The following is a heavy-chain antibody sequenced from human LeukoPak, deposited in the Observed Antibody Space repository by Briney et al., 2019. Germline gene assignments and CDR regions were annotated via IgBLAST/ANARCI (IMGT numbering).Heavy chain of an antibody. V-gene: IGHV5-51*01. CDR3: ARLKGDYSGYEENYYYGMDV. D-gene: IGHD5-12*01. CDR2: IYPGDFDT. Sequence: GESLKISCKGSGYSFTTCWIGWVRQMPGKGLGWMGIIYPGDFDTRYSPSFQGQVTIPADKSISTAYLQWSSLKASDTAMYYCARLKGDYSGYEENYYYGMDVWGQGTTVTVSS. J-gene: IGHJ6*02. CDR1: GYSFTTCW.